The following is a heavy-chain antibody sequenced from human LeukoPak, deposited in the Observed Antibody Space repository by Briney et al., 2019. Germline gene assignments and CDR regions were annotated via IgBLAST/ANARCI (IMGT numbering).Heavy chain of an antibody. D-gene: IGHD5-24*01. CDR3: ARGLFEVNTIRPFPFDL. J-gene: IGHJ4*02. V-gene: IGHV4-34*01. Sequence: SETLSLTCAVYGGSFGGYYWGWIRQPPGRGLEWIGQIYHSGSTKYNGSLKSRVPISLDTSHNQSSLKLNSVTAADTAVYYCARGLFEVNTIRPFPFDLWGQGTLVTVSS. CDR2: IYHSGST. CDR1: GGSFGGYY.